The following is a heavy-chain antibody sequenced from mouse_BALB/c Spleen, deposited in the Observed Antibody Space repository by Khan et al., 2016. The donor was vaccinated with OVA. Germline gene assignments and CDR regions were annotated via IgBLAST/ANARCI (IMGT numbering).Heavy chain of an antibody. CDR3: TREGVDRSSFAY. J-gene: IGHJ3*01. CDR1: GYTFTNYW. CDR2: IYPSDSYT. V-gene: IGHV1-69*02. Sequence: QVQLQQSGIELVRPGASVKLSCKASGYTFTNYWINWVKQRPGQGLEWIGNIYPSDSYTNYNQKFKDKATLTVDKSSSTAYMQLSSPTSEDAAVYYCTREGVDRSSFAYWGQGTLVTVSA.